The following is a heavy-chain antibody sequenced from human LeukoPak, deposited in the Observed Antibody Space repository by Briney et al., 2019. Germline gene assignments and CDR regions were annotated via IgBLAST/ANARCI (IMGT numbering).Heavy chain of an antibody. J-gene: IGHJ4*02. CDR3: VKGGYSVYDSLDF. Sequence: GGSLRLSCAASGFTFSSSEMNWVRQAPGKGLEWVSYISSSGGTIYYADSVKGRFTISRDNSKNTLYLQMNSLRAADTAVYYCVKGGYSVYDSLDFWGQGTLVTVSS. V-gene: IGHV3-48*03. CDR1: GFTFSSSE. CDR2: ISSSGGTI. D-gene: IGHD5/OR15-5a*01.